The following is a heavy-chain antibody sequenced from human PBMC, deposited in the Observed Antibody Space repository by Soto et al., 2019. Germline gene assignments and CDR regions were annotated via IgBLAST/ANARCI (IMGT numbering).Heavy chain of an antibody. Sequence: QVQLVESGGGVVQPGRSLRLSCAASGFTFSSYGMHWVRQAPGKGLEWVAVISYDGSNKYYADSVKGRFTISRDNSKNTLYLQMTSLRAEDTAVYYCAKDEVAAAGDWGQGPLVTVSS. CDR2: ISYDGSNK. CDR3: AKDEVAAAGD. CDR1: GFTFSSYG. J-gene: IGHJ4*02. V-gene: IGHV3-30*18. D-gene: IGHD6-13*01.